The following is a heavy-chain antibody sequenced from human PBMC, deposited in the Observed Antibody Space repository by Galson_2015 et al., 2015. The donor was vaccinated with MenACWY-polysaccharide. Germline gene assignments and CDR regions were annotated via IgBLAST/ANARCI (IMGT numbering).Heavy chain of an antibody. D-gene: IGHD4-17*01. CDR1: GYTFTSYA. CDR2: INTNTGNP. J-gene: IGHJ4*02. CDR3: ARDPSLKVTTGPTGRFDY. Sequence: SVKVSCKASGYTFTSYAMNWVRQAPGQGLEWMGWINTNTGNPTYAQGFTGRVVFSLDTSVSTAYLQISSLKAEDTAVYYCARDPSLKVTTGPTGRFDYWGQGTLVTVSS. V-gene: IGHV7-4-1*02.